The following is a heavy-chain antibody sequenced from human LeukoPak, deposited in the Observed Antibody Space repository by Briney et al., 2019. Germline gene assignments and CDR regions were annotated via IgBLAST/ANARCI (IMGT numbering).Heavy chain of an antibody. CDR3: ARDSNYYDSSSYYGTDY. CDR1: GFTLSIYE. D-gene: IGHD3-22*01. CDR2: ISSSGTTI. J-gene: IGHJ4*02. Sequence: PGGSLRLSCAASGFTLSIYEMHWVRQAPGKGLEWVSYISSSGTTIYYADSVKGRYTISRDNAKNSLYLQMNSLRAEDTAVYYCARDSNYYDSSSYYGTDYWGQGTLVTVSS. V-gene: IGHV3-48*03.